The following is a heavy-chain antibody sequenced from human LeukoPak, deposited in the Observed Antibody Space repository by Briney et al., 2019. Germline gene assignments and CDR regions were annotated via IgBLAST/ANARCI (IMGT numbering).Heavy chain of an antibody. Sequence: SETLFLTCTVSGGSISSSSYYWGWIRQPPGKGLEWIGSIYYSGSTYYNPSLKSRVTISVDTSKNQFSLKLSSVTAADTAVYYCARASGTYYYDSSGYYFDYWGQGTLVTVSS. V-gene: IGHV4-39*07. D-gene: IGHD3-22*01. CDR1: GGSISSSSYY. CDR3: ARASGTYYYDSSGYYFDY. CDR2: IYYSGST. J-gene: IGHJ4*02.